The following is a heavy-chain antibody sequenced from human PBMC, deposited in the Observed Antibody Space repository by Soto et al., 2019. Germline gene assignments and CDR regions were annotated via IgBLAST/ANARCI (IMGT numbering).Heavy chain of an antibody. J-gene: IGHJ6*02. D-gene: IGHD6-6*01. CDR1: GGTFSSYA. Sequence: QVQLVQSGAEVKKPGSSVKVSCKASGGTFSSYAISWVRQAPGQWLEWMGGIIPIFGTANYAQKFQGRVTITADESTSTAYMELSSLRSEDTAVYYCARTCIAARQTYYYYGMDVWGQGTTVTVSS. CDR2: IIPIFGTA. CDR3: ARTCIAARQTYYYYGMDV. V-gene: IGHV1-69*01.